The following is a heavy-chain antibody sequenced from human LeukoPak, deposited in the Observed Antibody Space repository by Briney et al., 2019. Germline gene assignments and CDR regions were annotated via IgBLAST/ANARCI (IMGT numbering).Heavy chain of an antibody. J-gene: IGHJ4*02. D-gene: IGHD3-10*01. Sequence: GGSLRLSCTASGFTFSDFYMSWVRQAPGKGLEWLSYISGDGATIHYADSVRGRFTVSRDNAKNSLFLQMNSLRAEDTAIYYCTREDYYYAAGYWGQGTLVTVSS. V-gene: IGHV3-11*04. CDR3: TREDYYYAAGY. CDR1: GFTFSDFY. CDR2: ISGDGATI.